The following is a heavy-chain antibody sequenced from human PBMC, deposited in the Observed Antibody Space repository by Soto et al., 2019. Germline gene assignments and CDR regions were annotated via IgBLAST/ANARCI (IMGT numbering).Heavy chain of an antibody. Sequence: SETLSLTCAVSGGSISSGGYSWSWIRQPPGKGLEWIGYIYHSGSTYYNPSLKSRVTISVDTSKNQFSLKLSSVTAADTAVYYCARGPFDYLRYYYYGMDVWGQGTTVTVSS. CDR3: ARGPFDYLRYYYYGMDV. CDR1: GGSISSGGYS. J-gene: IGHJ6*02. D-gene: IGHD4-17*01. V-gene: IGHV4-30-2*05. CDR2: IYHSGST.